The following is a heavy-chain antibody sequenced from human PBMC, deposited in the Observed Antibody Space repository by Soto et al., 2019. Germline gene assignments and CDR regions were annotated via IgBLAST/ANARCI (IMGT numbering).Heavy chain of an antibody. D-gene: IGHD1-7*01. CDR2: ISYDGSNK. J-gene: IGHJ4*02. V-gene: IGHV3-30*18. Sequence: GGSLRLSCAASGFTFSSYGMHWVRQAPGKGLEWVAVISYDGSNKYYADSVKGRFTISRDNSKNTLYLQMNSLRAEDTAVYYGAKVGNLDHGRATHDNYFDYWGQGTLVTVSS. CDR1: GFTFSSYG. CDR3: AKVGNLDHGRATHDNYFDY.